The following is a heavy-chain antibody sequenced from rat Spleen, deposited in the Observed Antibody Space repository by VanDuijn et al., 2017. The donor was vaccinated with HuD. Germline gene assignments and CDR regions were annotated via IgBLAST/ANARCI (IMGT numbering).Heavy chain of an antibody. CDR3: ARRHYGYTDYFDY. CDR2: ISIGGGNS. V-gene: IGHV5-25*01. CDR1: GFTFSNYF. Sequence: EVQLVESDGGLVQPERSMKLSCTASGFTFSNYFMAWVRQAPTKGLEWVASISIGGGNSYHRDSVKGRFTISRDNAKSTLSLQMDSLRSEDTATYYCARRHYGYTDYFDYWGQGVMVTVSS. J-gene: IGHJ2*01. D-gene: IGHD1-9*01.